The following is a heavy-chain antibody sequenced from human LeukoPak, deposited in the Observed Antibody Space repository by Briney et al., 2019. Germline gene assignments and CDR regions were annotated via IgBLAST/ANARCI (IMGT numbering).Heavy chain of an antibody. D-gene: IGHD6-6*01. Sequence: GGSLRLSCAASGFTFSSYSMNWVRQAPGKGLEWVSSISSSSSYIYYADSVKGRFTVSRDNAKNSLYLQMNSLRAEDTAVYYCARDRGIAARRSRACYFDLWGRGTLVTVSS. CDR2: ISSSSSYI. CDR1: GFTFSSYS. V-gene: IGHV3-21*01. J-gene: IGHJ2*01. CDR3: ARDRGIAARRSRACYFDL.